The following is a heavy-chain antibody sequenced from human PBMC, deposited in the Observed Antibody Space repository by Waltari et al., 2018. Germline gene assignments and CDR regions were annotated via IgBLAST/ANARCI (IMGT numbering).Heavy chain of an antibody. CDR3: ARVPVMTPGGGPFDH. D-gene: IGHD3-16*01. CDR2: IHNTGTT. J-gene: IGHJ4*02. Sequence: QLQLHESGPGLVKPSETLSLSCPISGGSMTSHYWTWLRQPPGKELESIGYIHNTGTTKYNPSLKSRVTISMDTSKNQFSLKLSSVTAADTAMYYCARVPVMTPGGGPFDHWGQGILVTVSS. V-gene: IGHV4-59*11. CDR1: GGSMTSHY.